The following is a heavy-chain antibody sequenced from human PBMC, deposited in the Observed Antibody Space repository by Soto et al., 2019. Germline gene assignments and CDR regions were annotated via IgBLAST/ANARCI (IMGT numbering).Heavy chain of an antibody. J-gene: IGHJ6*02. CDR2: IKKDGSEK. Sequence: EVQLVESGGGLVQPGGSLRLSCAASGFTFSYYGMSWVRQAPGKGLEWVANIKKDGSEKYYVDSVKGRFTISRDNAKNSMYLRMSSLGDGDTAVYFCVRGRTGMDVWGQGTTVTVSS. CDR3: VRGRTGMDV. V-gene: IGHV3-7*05. CDR1: GFTFSYYG.